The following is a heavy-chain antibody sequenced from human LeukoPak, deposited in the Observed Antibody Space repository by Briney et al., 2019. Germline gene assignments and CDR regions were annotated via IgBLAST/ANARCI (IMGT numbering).Heavy chain of an antibody. D-gene: IGHD3-22*01. V-gene: IGHV3-23*01. CDR1: GFTFSSYA. CDR2: ISGSGGST. J-gene: IGHJ4*02. Sequence: GGSLRLSCAASGFTFSSYAMSWVRQAPGKGRKWVSAISGSGGSTYYADSVKGRFTISRDNTKNTLYLQMNSLRAEDTAVYYCAKESYYYDTKSSSPFDYWGQGTLVTVSS. CDR3: AKESYYYDTKSSSPFDY.